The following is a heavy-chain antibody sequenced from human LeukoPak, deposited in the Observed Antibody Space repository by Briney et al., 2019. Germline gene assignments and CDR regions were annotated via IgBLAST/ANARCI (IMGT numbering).Heavy chain of an antibody. V-gene: IGHV1-2*02. CDR1: GYTFTGYY. CDR3: ARMYYYDCSGYPDY. CDR2: INPNSGGT. J-gene: IGHJ4*02. Sequence: ASVKVSCKASGYTFTGYYMHWVRQAPGQGLEWMGWINPNSGGTNYAQKFQGRVTMTRDTSISTAYMELSRLRSDDTAVYYCARMYYYDCSGYPDYWGQGTLVTVSS. D-gene: IGHD3-22*01.